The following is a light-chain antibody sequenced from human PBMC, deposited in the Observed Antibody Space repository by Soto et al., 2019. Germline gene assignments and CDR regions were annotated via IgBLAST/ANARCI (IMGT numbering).Light chain of an antibody. CDR2: GAS. V-gene: IGKV3-15*01. J-gene: IGKJ2*01. CDR3: QQSNTSPYT. Sequence: EIVMTQSPATLSVSPGERVTLSCRASQSVSDHLAWYQQKPGQAPRLLIYGASTRATTIPARFSGSGSGTEFTLTISSLQSEDFAVYYCQQSNTSPYTFGQGTKLDIK. CDR1: QSVSDH.